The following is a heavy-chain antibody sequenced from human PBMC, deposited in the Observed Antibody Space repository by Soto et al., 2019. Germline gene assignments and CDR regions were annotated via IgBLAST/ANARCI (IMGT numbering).Heavy chain of an antibody. Sequence: QVQLVESGGGVVQPGRSLRLSCAASGFTFSSYGMHWVRQAPGKGLEWVAVIWYDGSNKYYADSVKGRFTISRANSKNTLYLPMNSLRAEDTAVYYCARAYDFWSGLGYWGQGTLVTVSS. CDR2: IWYDGSNK. V-gene: IGHV3-33*01. CDR1: GFTFSSYG. J-gene: IGHJ4*02. CDR3: ARAYDFWSGLGY. D-gene: IGHD3-3*01.